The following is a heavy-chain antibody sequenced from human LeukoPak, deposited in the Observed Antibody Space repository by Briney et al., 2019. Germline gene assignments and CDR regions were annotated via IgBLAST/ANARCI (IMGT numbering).Heavy chain of an antibody. CDR1: GGSFSGYY. CDR2: INHSGST. Sequence: PSETLSLTCAVSGGSFSGYYWSWIRQPPGKGLEWIGEINHSGSTNYNPSLKSRVTISVDTSKNQFSLKLSSVTAADTAVYYCSRGRWQYCSSTSCHNTRFDYWGQGTLVTVSS. D-gene: IGHD2-2*01. V-gene: IGHV4-34*01. J-gene: IGHJ4*02. CDR3: SRGRWQYCSSTSCHNTRFDY.